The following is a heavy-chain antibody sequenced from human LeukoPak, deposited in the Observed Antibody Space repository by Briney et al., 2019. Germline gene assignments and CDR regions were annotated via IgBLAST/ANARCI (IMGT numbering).Heavy chain of an antibody. J-gene: IGHJ4*02. V-gene: IGHV3-74*01. D-gene: IGHD4-17*01. CDR1: GFISGSYW. CDR2: INTDGFST. Sequence: GGSLRLSCAASGFISGSYWMHWVRQPPGKGLVYIACINTDGFSTSYADSVKGRFTISRDNAKNILYLQMNSLRAEDTAVYYCARSRTYGDYGRGLDYWGQGTLVTVSS. CDR3: ARSRTYGDYGRGLDY.